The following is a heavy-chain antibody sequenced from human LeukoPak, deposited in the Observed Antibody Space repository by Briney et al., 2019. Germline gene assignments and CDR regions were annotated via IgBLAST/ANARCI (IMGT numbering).Heavy chain of an antibody. CDR1: GFTFSSYA. CDR3: AKDPRAPGIRLYYFDY. D-gene: IGHD5-12*01. V-gene: IGHV3-23*01. CDR2: ISGSGGST. J-gene: IGHJ4*02. Sequence: GGSLSLSCAASGFTFSSYAMSWVRQAPGKGLEWVSAISGSGGSTYYADSVKGRFTISRDNSKNTLYLQMNSLRAEDTAVYYCAKDPRAPGIRLYYFDYWGQGTLVTVSS.